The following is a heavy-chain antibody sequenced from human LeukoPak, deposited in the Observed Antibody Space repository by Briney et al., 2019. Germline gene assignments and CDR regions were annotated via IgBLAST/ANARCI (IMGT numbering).Heavy chain of an antibody. CDR1: GGSISSSSYY. J-gene: IGHJ4*02. D-gene: IGHD1-26*01. Sequence: PSETLSRTCTVSGGSISSSSYYWGWIRQPPGKGLEWIGSIYYSGSTYYNPSLKSRVTISVDTSKNQFSLKLSSVTAADTAVYYCAKDLDPVGAAFPFGYWGQGTLVTVSS. V-gene: IGHV4-39*02. CDR2: IYYSGST. CDR3: AKDLDPVGAAFPFGY.